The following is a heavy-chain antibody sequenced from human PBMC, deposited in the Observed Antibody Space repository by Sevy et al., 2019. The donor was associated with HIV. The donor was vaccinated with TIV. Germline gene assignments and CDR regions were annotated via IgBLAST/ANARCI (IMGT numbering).Heavy chain of an antibody. CDR3: ARKFRLKVTTTPYYYYGMDV. D-gene: IGHD4-4*01. J-gene: IGHJ6*02. CDR2: IIPIFGTA. CDR1: GGTFSSYA. V-gene: IGHV1-69*13. Sequence: ASVKVSCKASGGTFSSYAISWVRQAPGQGLEWMGGIIPIFGTANYAQKFQGRVTITADESTSTAYMELSSLRSEDTAVYYCARKFRLKVTTTPYYYYGMDVWGQGTTVTVSS.